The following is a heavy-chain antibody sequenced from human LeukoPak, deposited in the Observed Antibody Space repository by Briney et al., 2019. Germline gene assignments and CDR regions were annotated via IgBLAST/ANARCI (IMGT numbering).Heavy chain of an antibody. J-gene: IGHJ3*02. Sequence: SETLSLTCAVYGGSFSGYYSSWIRQPPGKGLEWIGEINHSGSTNYNPSLKSRVTISVDTSKNQFPLKLSSVTAADTAVYYCARGIRAFDIWGQGTMVTVSS. V-gene: IGHV4-34*01. CDR1: GGSFSGYY. CDR2: INHSGST. CDR3: ARGIRAFDI.